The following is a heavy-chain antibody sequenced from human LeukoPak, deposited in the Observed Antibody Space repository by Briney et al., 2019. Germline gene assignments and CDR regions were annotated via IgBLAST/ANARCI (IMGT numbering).Heavy chain of an antibody. D-gene: IGHD3-22*01. CDR1: GGSISSYY. CDR3: ARAVLPTYYYDSSGEAYAFDI. J-gene: IGHJ3*02. CDR2: IYYSGST. V-gene: IGHV4-59*01. Sequence: PSETLSLICTVSGGSISSYYWSWIRQPPGKGLEWIGYIYYSGSTNYNPSLKSRVTISVDTSKNQFSLKLSSVTAADTAVYYCARAVLPTYYYDSSGEAYAFDIWGQGTMVTVSS.